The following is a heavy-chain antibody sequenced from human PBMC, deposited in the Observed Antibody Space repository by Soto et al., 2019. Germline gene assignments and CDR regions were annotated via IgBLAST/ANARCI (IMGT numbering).Heavy chain of an antibody. CDR2: ISAYNGNT. V-gene: IGHV1-18*04. J-gene: IGHJ5*02. CDR1: GYTFTSYG. CDR3: ARESYYDDSSGYHHNWFDP. Sequence: ASVKVSCTASGYTFTSYGISWVRHAPGQGLEWMGWISAYNGNTNYAQKLQGRVTMTTDTSTSTAYMELRSLRSDDTAVYYCARESYYDDSSGYHHNWFDPWGQGTLVTVSS. D-gene: IGHD3-22*01.